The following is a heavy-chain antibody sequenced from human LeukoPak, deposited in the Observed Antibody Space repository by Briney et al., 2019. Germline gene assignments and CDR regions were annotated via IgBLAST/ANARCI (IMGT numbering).Heavy chain of an antibody. CDR1: GGSISSYY. J-gene: IGHJ4*02. CDR2: IYYSGNT. Sequence: SETLSLTCTVSGGSISSYYWSWIRQPPGKGLEWIGYIYYSGNTNYNPSLKSRVTISVDTSKNEFSLKLTSVTAADTAVYYCAREANYYGSGSYFEGTFDYWGQGSLVTVSS. D-gene: IGHD3-10*01. CDR3: AREANYYGSGSYFEGTFDY. V-gene: IGHV4-59*01.